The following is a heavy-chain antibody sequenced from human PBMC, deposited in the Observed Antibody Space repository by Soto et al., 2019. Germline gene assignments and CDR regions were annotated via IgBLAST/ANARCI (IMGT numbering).Heavy chain of an antibody. J-gene: IGHJ4*02. CDR2: IYSGGST. V-gene: IGHV3-66*01. D-gene: IGHD2-15*01. Sequence: PGGSLRLSCAASGFTFSSYTMTWVRQAPGKGLEWVSVIYSGGSTNYADSVKGRFTISRDDSKNTLFLQMNSLRAEDTAVYYCATAKLLLPWLFDYWGQGTLVTVS. CDR3: ATAKLLLPWLFDY. CDR1: GFTFSSYT.